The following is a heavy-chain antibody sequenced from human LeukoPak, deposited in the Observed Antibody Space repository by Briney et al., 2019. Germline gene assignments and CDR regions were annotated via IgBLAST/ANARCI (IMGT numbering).Heavy chain of an antibody. CDR2: ISAYNGNT. D-gene: IGHD3-22*01. CDR3: ARSPYYYDSSGYSPDY. CDR1: GYTFTTYG. J-gene: IGHJ4*02. V-gene: IGHV1-18*01. Sequence: ASVKVFCKASGYTFTTYGISWVRQSPGQGLEWLGGISAYNGNTNHAQKLQGTVTMTTDTSTSTAYMELRSLRADDTAVYYCARSPYYYDSSGYSPDYWGQGTLGTVSS.